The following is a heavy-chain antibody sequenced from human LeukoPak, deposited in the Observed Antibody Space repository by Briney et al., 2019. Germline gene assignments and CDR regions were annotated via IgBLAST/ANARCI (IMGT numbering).Heavy chain of an antibody. D-gene: IGHD3-10*01. V-gene: IGHV3-64D*09. J-gene: IGHJ5*02. CDR1: GFTFSTYA. CDR2: ISSDGDST. CDR3: VRSSASSGPNCFDP. Sequence: GGSLRLSCSASGFTFSTYAMHWVRQAPGKGLEYVSAISSDGDSTYNADSVKGRFTISRDNSKNTLYLQMGSLRTEDTAVYYCVRSSASSGPNCFDPWGQGTLVTVSS.